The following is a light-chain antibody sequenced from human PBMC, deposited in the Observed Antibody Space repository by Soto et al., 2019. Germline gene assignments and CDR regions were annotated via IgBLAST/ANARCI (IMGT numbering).Light chain of an antibody. CDR3: QQYGSSRPYT. V-gene: IGKV3-20*01. CDR2: GAS. Sequence: EIVLTQSPVTLSLSPGERATLSCRASQSVSSSYLAWYQQKPGQAPRLLIYGASSRATGIPDRFSGSGSGTDFTLTISRLEPEDFAVYYCQQYGSSRPYTFGQGTKLEIK. J-gene: IGKJ2*01. CDR1: QSVSSSY.